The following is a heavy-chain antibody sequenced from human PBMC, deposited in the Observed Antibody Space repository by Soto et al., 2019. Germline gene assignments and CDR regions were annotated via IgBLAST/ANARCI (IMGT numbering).Heavy chain of an antibody. CDR1: RFTFSSYW. Sequence: EVQLVESGGGLVQPGWSLRLSCAASRFTFSSYWMHWVRQDPGKGLVWVSRINSDGSRTNYADSVKGQFTISRDNAKNTLYLQMNSLRAEESAVYYCARGATGRWFFDLWGRGTLVTVSS. CDR3: ARGATGRWFFDL. D-gene: IGHD1-1*01. J-gene: IGHJ2*01. V-gene: IGHV3-74*01. CDR2: INSDGSRT.